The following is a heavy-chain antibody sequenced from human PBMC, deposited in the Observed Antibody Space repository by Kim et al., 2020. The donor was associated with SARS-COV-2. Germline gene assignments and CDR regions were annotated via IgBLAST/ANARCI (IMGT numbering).Heavy chain of an antibody. J-gene: IGHJ6*01. CDR2: MSYDGNTK. Sequence: GGSLRLSCAASGFTFSNYGMNWVRQAPGKGLEWVALMSYDGNTKYSADSMKVRFTISSDNSENTLYLQLHILRPEATAVYDCAKALLRGDNFYYYGMYL. CDR3: AKALLRGDNFYYYGMYL. V-gene: IGHV3-30*18. D-gene: IGHD3-10*01. CDR1: GFTFSNYG.